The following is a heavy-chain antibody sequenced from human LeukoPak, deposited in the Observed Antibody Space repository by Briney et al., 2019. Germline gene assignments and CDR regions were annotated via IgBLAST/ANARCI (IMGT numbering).Heavy chain of an antibody. D-gene: IGHD4-11*01. J-gene: IGHJ3*02. CDR2: MNPNSGNT. CDR3: ARRMTVTADAFDI. V-gene: IGHV1-8*03. CDR1: GYTFTSYD. Sequence: ASVKVSCKASGYTFTSYDINWVRQATGQGLEWMGWMNPNSGNTGYAQKFQGRVTITRNTSISTAYMELSSLRSEDTAVYYCARRMTVTADAFDIWGQGTMVTVSS.